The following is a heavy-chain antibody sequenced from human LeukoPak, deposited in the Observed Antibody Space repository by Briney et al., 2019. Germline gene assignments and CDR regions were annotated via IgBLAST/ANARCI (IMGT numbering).Heavy chain of an antibody. D-gene: IGHD2-15*01. CDR1: GFTFSSYG. V-gene: IGHV3-33*01. J-gene: IGHJ6*02. Sequence: PGGSLRLSCAASGFTFSSYGVHWVRQAPGKGLEWVAVIWYDGSNKYYADSVKGRLTISRDNSKNTLYLQMNSLRAEDTAVYYCARLDCSGGSCYSYSHYYYYYGMDVWGQGTTVTVSS. CDR3: ARLDCSGGSCYSYSHYYYYYGMDV. CDR2: IWYDGSNK.